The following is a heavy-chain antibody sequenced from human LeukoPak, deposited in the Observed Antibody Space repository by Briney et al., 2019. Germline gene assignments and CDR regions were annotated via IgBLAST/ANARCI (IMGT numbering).Heavy chain of an antibody. V-gene: IGHV1-2*02. Sequence: ASVKVSCKASGYSFTYYFIHWVRQAPGQGLEWMGWINPNSGGTNYAQKFQGRVTMTRDTSISTAYMELTSLTSDDTAVYFCARGGGGLAYWGPGTLVTVSS. J-gene: IGHJ4*02. CDR2: INPNSGGT. CDR1: GYSFTYYF. CDR3: ARGGGGLAY. D-gene: IGHD2-15*01.